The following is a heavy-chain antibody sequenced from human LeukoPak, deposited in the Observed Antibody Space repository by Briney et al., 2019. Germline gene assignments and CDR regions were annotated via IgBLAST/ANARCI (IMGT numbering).Heavy chain of an antibody. J-gene: IGHJ4*02. V-gene: IGHV3-7*01. Sequence: PGGSLRLSCAVSGFTFSNYWMSWVRQAPGRGLEWVANIKQDGSMTQYADSVRGRFTISRDNAKSSVYLQMSSLKAEGSAIYYCARDESGGYYVYWGQGTLVTVSS. D-gene: IGHD4-23*01. CDR2: IKQDGSMT. CDR3: ARDESGGYYVY. CDR1: GFTFSNYW.